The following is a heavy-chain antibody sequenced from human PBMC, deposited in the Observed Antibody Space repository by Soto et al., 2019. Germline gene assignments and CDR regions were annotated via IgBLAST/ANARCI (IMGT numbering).Heavy chain of an antibody. CDR1: GGPFGSSA. CDR2: IIPVFDKA. D-gene: IGHD3-16*01. J-gene: IGHJ3*01. V-gene: IGHV1-69*01. Sequence: QVQLVQSGADVKKPGSSVKVSCKTSGGPFGSSAISWVRQAPAQGLEWMGEIIPVFDKANYAQNFQGRLTITADEPTGTVFMHLSSLRSEDTAVYFCARLRRDWGDAFDLWGLGTVVTVSS. CDR3: ARLRRDWGDAFDL.